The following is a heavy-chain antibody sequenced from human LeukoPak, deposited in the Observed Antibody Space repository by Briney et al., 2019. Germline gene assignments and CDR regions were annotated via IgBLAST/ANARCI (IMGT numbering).Heavy chain of an antibody. D-gene: IGHD4-23*01. CDR3: ARDFTGGNYFNDY. CDR1: GYTFTTYG. CDR2: ISTNNGNT. Sequence: VASVKVSCKASGYTFTTYGISWVRQAPGLGLEWMGWISTNNGNTNYAQKLQGRVTMTTDTSTSTAYMELRSLRSDDTAVYYCARDFTGGNYFNDYWGQGTLVTVSS. J-gene: IGHJ4*02. V-gene: IGHV1-18*01.